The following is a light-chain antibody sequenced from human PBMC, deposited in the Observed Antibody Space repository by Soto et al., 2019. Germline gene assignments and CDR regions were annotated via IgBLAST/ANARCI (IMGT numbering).Light chain of an antibody. Sequence: QSALTQPASVSGSPGQSITISCTGTNSDVGAYNYVSWYQQHPGKAPKLMIYEVSNRPSGVPNRFSASKSGNTASLTISGLQAEDVDDYYCSSYTRSSTGVFGGGTKLTVL. CDR2: EVS. CDR3: SSYTRSSTGV. CDR1: NSDVGAYNY. V-gene: IGLV2-14*01. J-gene: IGLJ2*01.